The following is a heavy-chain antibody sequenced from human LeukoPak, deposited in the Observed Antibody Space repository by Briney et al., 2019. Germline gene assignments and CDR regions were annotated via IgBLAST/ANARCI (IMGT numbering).Heavy chain of an antibody. Sequence: SETLSLTRTVSGGSISSNYWSWIRQPPGKGPEWIGYIYYSGNTKYNPSLKSRVTISVDTSKNQFSLKLSSVTAADTAVYYCARAGLQGNWFDPWGQGTLVTVSS. CDR3: ARAGLQGNWFDP. CDR1: GGSISSNY. J-gene: IGHJ5*02. V-gene: IGHV4-59*01. CDR2: IYYSGNT.